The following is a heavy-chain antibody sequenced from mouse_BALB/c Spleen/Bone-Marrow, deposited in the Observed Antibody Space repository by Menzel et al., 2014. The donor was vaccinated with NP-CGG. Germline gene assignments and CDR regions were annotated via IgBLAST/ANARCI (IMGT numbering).Heavy chain of an antibody. CDR1: GYSFTGYF. V-gene: IGHV1-20*02. CDR2: INPYNGDT. J-gene: IGHJ1*01. CDR3: AREGGYYYGSSPYFDV. Sequence: EVQLQESGPELVKPGASVKISCKASGYSFTGYFMNWVMQSHGKSLEWIGRINPYNGDTFYNQKFKGKATLTVDKSSRTAHMELRSLASEDSAVYYCAREGGYYYGSSPYFDVWGAGTTVTVSS. D-gene: IGHD1-1*01.